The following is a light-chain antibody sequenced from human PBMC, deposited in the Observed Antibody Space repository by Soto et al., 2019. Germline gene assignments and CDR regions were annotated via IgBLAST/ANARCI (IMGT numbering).Light chain of an antibody. CDR2: EIS. Sequence: QSALTQPPSASGSPGQSVAISCTGSSSDVGHSNFISWYQQHPGKGPKLIIYEISKRPSGVPDRFSGSKSGNTASLSVSGLQVEDEADYFCNAQAADGTHVFGTGTKLTVL. CDR3: NAQAADGTHV. CDR1: SSDVGHSNF. J-gene: IGLJ1*01. V-gene: IGLV2-8*01.